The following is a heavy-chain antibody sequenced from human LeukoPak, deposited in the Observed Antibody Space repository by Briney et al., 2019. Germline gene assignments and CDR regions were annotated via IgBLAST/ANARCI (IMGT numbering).Heavy chain of an antibody. CDR3: AREGGLSSSWFDY. V-gene: IGHV1-69*13. J-gene: IGHJ4*02. D-gene: IGHD6-13*01. CDR2: IIPIFGTA. CDR1: GGTFSSYA. Sequence: ASVKVSCKASGGTFSSYAISWERQAPGQGLEWMGGIIPIFGTANYAQKFQGRVTITADESTSTAYMELSSLRSEDTAVYYCAREGGLSSSWFDYWGQGTLVTVSS.